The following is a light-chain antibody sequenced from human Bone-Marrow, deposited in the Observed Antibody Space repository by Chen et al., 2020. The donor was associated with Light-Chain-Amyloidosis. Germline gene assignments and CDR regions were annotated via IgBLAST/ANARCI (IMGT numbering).Light chain of an antibody. Sequence: DIVMTQSPDSLAVSLGERATINCKSSQSVFYSSNNKNYLAWYQQRPGQPPNLLIYWASTRESGVPDRFSGSGSGTDFTLTSSSLQAEDVAVYYGQQYYTTPFTFGPGTKVDIK. J-gene: IGKJ3*01. CDR1: QSVFYSSNNKNY. CDR2: WAS. CDR3: QQYYTTPFT. V-gene: IGKV4-1*01.